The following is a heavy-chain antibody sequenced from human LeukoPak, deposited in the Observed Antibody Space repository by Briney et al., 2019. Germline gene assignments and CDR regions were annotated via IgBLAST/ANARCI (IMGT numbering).Heavy chain of an antibody. D-gene: IGHD2-2*01. CDR2: ISYDGSNK. CDR3: AKDLRHQLLSYYYYYGMDV. Sequence: GGSLRLSCAASGFTLCSYGMPWGRQAPGKGLEGVAVISYDGSNKYYADSVKGRFTISRDNYKTTLYLHMNSLRAEDTAVYYCAKDLRHQLLSYYYYYGMDVWGQGTTVTVSS. CDR1: GFTLCSYG. J-gene: IGHJ6*02. V-gene: IGHV3-30*18.